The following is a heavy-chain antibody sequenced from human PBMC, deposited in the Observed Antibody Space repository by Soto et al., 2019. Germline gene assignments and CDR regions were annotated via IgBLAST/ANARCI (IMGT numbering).Heavy chain of an antibody. D-gene: IGHD3-3*01. CDR3: AREAGVLRFLECLKFSQGMDV. J-gene: IGHJ6*02. V-gene: IGHV1-2*02. CDR2: INPNSGGT. CDR1: LCTLTGYY. Sequence: VKVARKASLCTLTGYYMHWVRQAPGQGLEWMGWINPNSGGTNYAQKFQGRVTMTRDTSISTAYMELSRLRSDDKAVYYCAREAGVLRFLECLKFSQGMDVWGQGTTVTVYS.